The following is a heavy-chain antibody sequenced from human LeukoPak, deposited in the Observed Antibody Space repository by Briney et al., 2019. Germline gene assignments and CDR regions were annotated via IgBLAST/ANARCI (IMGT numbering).Heavy chain of an antibody. Sequence: SETLSLTCTVSGDSISSYYWGWIRQPPGKGLEWIGSIYYSGSTYYNPSLKSRVTISVDTSKNQFSLKLSSVTAADTAVYYCARDGVGSDIDYWGQGTLVTVSS. CDR3: ARDGVGSDIDY. D-gene: IGHD6-19*01. J-gene: IGHJ4*02. CDR1: GDSISSYY. CDR2: IYYSGST. V-gene: IGHV4-39*07.